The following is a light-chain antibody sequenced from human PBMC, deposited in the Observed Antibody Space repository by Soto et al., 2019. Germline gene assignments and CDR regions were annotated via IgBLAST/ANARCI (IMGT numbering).Light chain of an antibody. CDR1: QSVSSSY. CDR2: GAS. Sequence: EIVLTQSPGTLSLSPWERATLSCRASQSVSSSYLAWYQQKPGQAPRLLIYGASGRATGIPDRFSGSGSGTDFTLTISRLEPEDFAVYYCQQYGSSPPVTFGQGTRLEIK. V-gene: IGKV3-20*01. CDR3: QQYGSSPPVT. J-gene: IGKJ5*01.